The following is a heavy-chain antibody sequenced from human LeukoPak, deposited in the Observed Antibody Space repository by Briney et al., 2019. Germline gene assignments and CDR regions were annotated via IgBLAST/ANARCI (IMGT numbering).Heavy chain of an antibody. Sequence: QFGGSLRLSCAASGFTFSSYAMSWVRQAPGKGLEWVSAISGSGGSTYYADSVKGRFTISRDNSKNTLCLQMNSLRAEDTAVHYCAKEVEMATISGGLNYWGQGTLVTVSS. J-gene: IGHJ4*02. CDR1: GFTFSSYA. D-gene: IGHD5-24*01. CDR3: AKEVEMATISGGLNY. CDR2: ISGSGGST. V-gene: IGHV3-23*01.